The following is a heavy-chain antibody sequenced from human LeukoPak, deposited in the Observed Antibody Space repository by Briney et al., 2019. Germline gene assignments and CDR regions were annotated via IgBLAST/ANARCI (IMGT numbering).Heavy chain of an antibody. V-gene: IGHV4-61*02. D-gene: IGHD6-13*01. CDR1: GGSISSGTYY. J-gene: IGHJ5*02. Sequence: SETLSLTCTVSGGSISSGTYYWSWIRQPAGKGLEWIGRFYTSGSTNYNPSLKSRVTISVDTSKNQFSLKLSSVTAADTAVYYCARAYSSSWYFNWFDPWGQGTLVTVSS. CDR2: FYTSGST. CDR3: ARAYSSSWYFNWFDP.